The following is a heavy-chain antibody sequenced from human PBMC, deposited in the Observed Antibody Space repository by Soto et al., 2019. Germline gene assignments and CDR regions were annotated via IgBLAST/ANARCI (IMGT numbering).Heavy chain of an antibody. D-gene: IGHD3-10*01. CDR3: AREGSGRLGWFDP. CDR2: IYYSGST. Sequence: QVQLQESGPGLVKPSQTLSLTCTVSGGSIISGSYYWSWIRQHPGNGLEWIGYIYYSGSTYYSPSLKSRVTISVDTSKNQFSLKLNSVAAADTAVYYCAREGSGRLGWFDPWGQGTLVTVSS. J-gene: IGHJ5*02. CDR1: GGSIISGSYY. V-gene: IGHV4-31*03.